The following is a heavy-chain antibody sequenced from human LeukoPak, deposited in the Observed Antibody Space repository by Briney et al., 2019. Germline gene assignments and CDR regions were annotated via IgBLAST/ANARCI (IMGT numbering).Heavy chain of an antibody. D-gene: IGHD6-19*01. CDR1: GFTFSSYG. CDR2: ISYDGSNK. Sequence: GGSLRLSCAASGFTFSSYGMHWVRQAPGMGLEWVAVISYDGSNKYYADSVKGRFTISRDNSKNTLYLQMNSLRAEDTAVYYCAKAPTSNQWLVYDYYYGMDVWGQGTAVTVSS. J-gene: IGHJ6*02. V-gene: IGHV3-30*18. CDR3: AKAPTSNQWLVYDYYYGMDV.